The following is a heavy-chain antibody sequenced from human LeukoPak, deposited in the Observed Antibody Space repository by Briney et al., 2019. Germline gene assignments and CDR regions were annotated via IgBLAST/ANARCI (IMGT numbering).Heavy chain of an antibody. CDR1: GYTLTELS. CDR3: ARDEGNEMATITNYYYGMDV. Sequence: ASVKVSCKVSGYTLTELSMHWVRQAPGKGLEWMGGFDPEDGETIYAQKFQGRVTMTEDTSTDTAYMELSSLRSEDTAVYYCARDEGNEMATITNYYYGMDVWGQGTTVTVSS. CDR2: FDPEDGET. D-gene: IGHD5-24*01. J-gene: IGHJ6*02. V-gene: IGHV1-24*01.